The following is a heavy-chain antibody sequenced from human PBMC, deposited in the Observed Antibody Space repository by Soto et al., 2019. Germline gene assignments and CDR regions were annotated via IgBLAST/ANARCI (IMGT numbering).Heavy chain of an antibody. V-gene: IGHV4-30-2*01. CDR3: ARDQGYYDSSGYYGHNWFEA. Sequence: SETLSLTCAFSVGSISSGGYSCSWIRQPPGKGLEWIGYIYHSGSTYYNPSLKSRVTISVDRSKNQFSLKLSSVTAADTAVYYCARDQGYYDSSGYYGHNWFEALGEGISDSVSS. CDR1: VGSISSGGYS. D-gene: IGHD3-22*01. CDR2: IYHSGST. J-gene: IGHJ5*02.